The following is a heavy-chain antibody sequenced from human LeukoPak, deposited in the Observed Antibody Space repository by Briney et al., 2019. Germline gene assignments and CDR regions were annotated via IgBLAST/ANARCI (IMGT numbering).Heavy chain of an antibody. Sequence: SETLSLTCNVSGGSISSYYWSWIRQPPGEGLEWIGYIYYSGSTNYNPSLKSRVTISVDTSKKQFSLKLSSVTAADAAVYYCARGYGSGSHYPYWGQGTLVTVSS. CDR1: GGSISSYY. J-gene: IGHJ4*02. CDR3: ARGYGSGSHYPY. V-gene: IGHV4-59*01. CDR2: IYYSGST. D-gene: IGHD3-10*01.